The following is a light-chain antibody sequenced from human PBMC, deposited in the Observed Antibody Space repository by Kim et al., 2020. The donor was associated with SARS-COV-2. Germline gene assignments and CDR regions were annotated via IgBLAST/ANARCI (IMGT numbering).Light chain of an antibody. J-gene: IGLJ3*02. V-gene: IGLV1-44*01. CDR1: SANIGSND. CDR3: AVWDDSLNGWV. Sequence: GERVTRSWSGSSANIGSNDVNWYQQLTGTTPKLLIYRNNERPSGVPDRFSGSKSATSASLAINGLQSEDEADYYCAVWDDSLNGWVFGGGTQLTVL. CDR2: RNN.